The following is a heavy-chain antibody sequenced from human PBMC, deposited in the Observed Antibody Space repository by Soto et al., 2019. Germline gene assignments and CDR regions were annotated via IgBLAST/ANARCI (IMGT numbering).Heavy chain of an antibody. D-gene: IGHD6-6*01. J-gene: IGHJ6*02. CDR3: ARDLSPSIEASVRYYGMDV. CDR1: GGSISSGGYY. V-gene: IGHV4-31*03. CDR2: IYYSGST. Sequence: PSETLSLTCTVSGGSISSGGYYWSWIRQHPGKGLEWIGYIYYSGSTYYNPSLKSRVTISVDTSKNQFSLKLSSVTAADTAVYYCARDLSPSIEASVRYYGMDVWGQGTTVTVSS.